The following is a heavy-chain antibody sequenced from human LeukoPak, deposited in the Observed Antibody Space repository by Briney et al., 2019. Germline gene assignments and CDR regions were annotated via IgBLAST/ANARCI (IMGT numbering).Heavy chain of an antibody. J-gene: IGHJ4*02. V-gene: IGHV4-31*03. CDR2: IYYSGST. Sequence: SETLSLTCTVSGGSISSGGYYWSWIRQHPGKGLEWTGYIYYSGSTYYNPSLRSRVAISIDTSKNQFSLKLSSVTAADTAVYWCARENTGTTAFDYWGQGTLVTVSS. CDR1: GGSISSGGYY. D-gene: IGHD4-17*01. CDR3: ARENTGTTAFDY.